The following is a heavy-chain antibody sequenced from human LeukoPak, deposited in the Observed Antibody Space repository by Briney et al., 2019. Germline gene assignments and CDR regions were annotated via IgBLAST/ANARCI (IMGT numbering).Heavy chain of an antibody. D-gene: IGHD1-14*01. Sequence: SETLSLTCTVSAGSISSYYWSWLRQPAGKGLEWIGRIYTSGSTNYNPSLKSRVTMSVDTSKNQFSLKLSSVTAADTAVYYCARGPVDQSTNWFDPWSQGTLVTVSS. CDR3: ARGPVDQSTNWFDP. J-gene: IGHJ5*02. CDR1: AGSISSYY. CDR2: IYTSGST. V-gene: IGHV4-4*07.